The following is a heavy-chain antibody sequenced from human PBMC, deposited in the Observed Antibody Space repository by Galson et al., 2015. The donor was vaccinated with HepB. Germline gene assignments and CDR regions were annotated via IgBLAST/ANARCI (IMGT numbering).Heavy chain of an antibody. J-gene: IGHJ4*02. Sequence: SLRLSCAASGFTFSSYAMHWVRQAPGKGLEWVAVISYDGSNKYYADSVKGRFTISRDNSKNTLYLQMKSLRAEDTAVYYCARAVPSGIVVVPAAIDYWGQGTLVTVSS. D-gene: IGHD2-2*01. CDR1: GFTFSSYA. CDR3: ARAVPSGIVVVPAAIDY. CDR2: ISYDGSNK. V-gene: IGHV3-30*04.